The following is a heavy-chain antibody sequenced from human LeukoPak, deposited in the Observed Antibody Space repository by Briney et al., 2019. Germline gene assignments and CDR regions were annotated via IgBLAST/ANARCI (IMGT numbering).Heavy chain of an antibody. CDR3: ARLIYNTYSNNWRFDY. D-gene: IGHD1-1*01. J-gene: IGHJ4*02. V-gene: IGHV4-4*08. Sequence: SETLSLTCSVSGGSISSYYWSWIRQPPGKGLECIGYISSSGSTYYNPSLESRVTISKDMSKNQFSLKLSSVTAVDTALYYCARLIYNTYSNNWRFDYWGQGTLVTVSS. CDR1: GGSISSYY. CDR2: ISSSGST.